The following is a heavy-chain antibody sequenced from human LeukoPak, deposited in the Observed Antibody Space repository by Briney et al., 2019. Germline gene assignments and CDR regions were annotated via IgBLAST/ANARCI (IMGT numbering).Heavy chain of an antibody. V-gene: IGHV1-69*04. CDR2: IIPILGIA. Sequence: SVKVSCKASGGTFSSYAISWVRQAPGQGLEWMGRIIPILGIANYAQEFQGRVTITADKSTSTAYVELSSLRSEDTAVYYCARARSYSSSWYWFDPWGQGTLVTVSS. CDR3: ARARSYSSSWYWFDP. J-gene: IGHJ5*02. D-gene: IGHD6-13*01. CDR1: GGTFSSYA.